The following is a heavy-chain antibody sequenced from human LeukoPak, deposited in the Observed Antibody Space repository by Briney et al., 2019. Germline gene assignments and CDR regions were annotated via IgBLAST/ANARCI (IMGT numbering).Heavy chain of an antibody. V-gene: IGHV1-46*01. Sequence: GASVKVSCKASGYTFTSYYMHWVRQAPGQGLEWMRIIDPSGGSTSYAQKFQGRVTMTRDMSTSTVYMELSSLRSEDTAVYYCAIVVPALKNWFDPWGQGTLVTVSS. J-gene: IGHJ5*02. D-gene: IGHD3-10*01. CDR3: AIVVPALKNWFDP. CDR1: GYTFTSYY. CDR2: IDPSGGST.